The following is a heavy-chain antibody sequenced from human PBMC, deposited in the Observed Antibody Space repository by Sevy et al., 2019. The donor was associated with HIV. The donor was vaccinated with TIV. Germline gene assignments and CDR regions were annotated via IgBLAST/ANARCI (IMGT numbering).Heavy chain of an antibody. D-gene: IGHD1-26*01. CDR3: AKDRVGATLYPAALDY. CDR2: IRYDGSNK. V-gene: IGHV3-30*02. CDR1: GFTFSSYG. J-gene: IGHJ4*02. Sequence: GGSLRLSCAASGFTFSSYGMHWVRQAPGKGLEWVAFIRYDGSNKYYADSVKGRFTISRDNSKNTLYLQRNSLRAEDTAVYYCAKDRVGATLYPAALDYWGQGTLVTVSS.